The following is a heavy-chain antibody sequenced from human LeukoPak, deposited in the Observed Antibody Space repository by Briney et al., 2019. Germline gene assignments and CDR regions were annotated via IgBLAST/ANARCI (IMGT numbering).Heavy chain of an antibody. J-gene: IGHJ4*02. CDR1: GFTFSSYA. CDR2: ISGIGGRP. D-gene: IGHD3-3*01. V-gene: IGHV3-23*01. CDR3: AKGMVSPTIFGVVIIAQPFDY. Sequence: GGSLRLSCAASGFTFSSYAMSWVRQAPGKGLEWVSAISGIGGRPYYADSVKGRFTISRDNSKNTLYLQMNSLGAEDTAVYYCAKGMVSPTIFGVVIIAQPFDYWGQGTLVTVSS.